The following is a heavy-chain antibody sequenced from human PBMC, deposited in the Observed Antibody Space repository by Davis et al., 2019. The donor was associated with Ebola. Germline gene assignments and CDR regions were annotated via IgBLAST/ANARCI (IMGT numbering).Heavy chain of an antibody. D-gene: IGHD2-8*01. CDR3: ARGLLGYCTNGVCYTGDY. J-gene: IGHJ4*02. V-gene: IGHV1-18*01. CDR1: GYTFTDYA. CDR2: ISAYNGNT. Sequence: AASVKVSCKTSGYTFTDYALNWVRQAPGQGLEWIGWISAYNGNTNYAQKLRGRVTMTTDTSTSTAYMELRSLRSDDTAVYYCARGLLGYCTNGVCYTGDYWGQGTLVTVSS.